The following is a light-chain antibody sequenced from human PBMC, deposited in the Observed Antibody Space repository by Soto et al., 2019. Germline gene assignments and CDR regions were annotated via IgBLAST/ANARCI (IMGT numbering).Light chain of an antibody. Sequence: EIVLTQSPGTLSLSPGERATLSCRASQSVNSNYLAWYQQKPGQAPRLLIYDTSSRATGIPDRFRGSGSGTDFTLTISRLEPKDFAVYYCQQYGSSPWTFGQGTRVEIK. V-gene: IGKV3-20*01. CDR3: QQYGSSPWT. J-gene: IGKJ1*01. CDR1: QSVNSNY. CDR2: DTS.